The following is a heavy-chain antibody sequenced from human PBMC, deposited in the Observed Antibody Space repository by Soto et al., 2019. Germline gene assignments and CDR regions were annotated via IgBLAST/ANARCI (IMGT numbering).Heavy chain of an antibody. V-gene: IGHV3-30-3*01. CDR3: AKVSPMGYFFDF. Sequence: GGSLRLSCAASGFTFNTYSMHWVRQAPGKGLEWVAVISYDGSNKFYADSVKGRFTISRDNSKNTLYLEMNSLRAEDTAVYYCAKVSPMGYFFDFWGQGTLVTVSS. CDR2: ISYDGSNK. J-gene: IGHJ4*02. CDR1: GFTFNTYS.